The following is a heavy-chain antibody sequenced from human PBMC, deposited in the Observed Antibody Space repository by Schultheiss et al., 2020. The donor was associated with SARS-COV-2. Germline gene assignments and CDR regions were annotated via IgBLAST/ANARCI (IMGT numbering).Heavy chain of an antibody. CDR1: GGSVSSGVYY. CDR3: AREIRVWELRGAFDI. V-gene: IGHV4-61*08. J-gene: IGHJ3*02. D-gene: IGHD1-26*01. Sequence: SETLSLTCTVSGGSVSSGVYYWSWIRQPPGKGLEWIGYIYYSGSTYYNPSLKSLVTISVDTSKNQFSLKLSSVTAADTAVYYCAREIRVWELRGAFDIWGQGTMVTVSS. CDR2: IYYSGST.